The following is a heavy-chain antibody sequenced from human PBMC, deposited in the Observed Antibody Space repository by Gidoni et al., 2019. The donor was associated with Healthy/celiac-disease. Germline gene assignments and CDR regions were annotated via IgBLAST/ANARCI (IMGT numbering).Heavy chain of an antibody. CDR2: IYTRGST. CDR3: ARDLGRGGMDV. J-gene: IGHJ6*02. CDR1: GYPISSRSYY. V-gene: IGHV4-61*02. D-gene: IGHD3-10*01. Sequence: QVQLPESGPGLVKPSQTLSLTLPVAGYPISSRSYYWSWIRQPAGKGREWIGRIYTRGSTHYKPSLKSRVTISVDTSKIQFSLKLSSVTAADTAVYYCARDLGRGGMDVWGQGTTVTVSS.